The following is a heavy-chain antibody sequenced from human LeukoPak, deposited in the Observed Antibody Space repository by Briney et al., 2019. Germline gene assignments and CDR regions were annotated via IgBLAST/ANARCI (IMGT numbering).Heavy chain of an antibody. CDR2: ILSDGSKE. Sequence: GGSLRLSCAASGFTFSSYGMHWVRQAPGKGLEWVAVILSDGSKEFYTDSVKGRFTISRDNSKNTLYLQMNSLRAEDTAVYYCAKDRDDYVWGSYTNFDYWGQGTLVTVSS. D-gene: IGHD3-16*01. CDR1: GFTFSSYG. V-gene: IGHV3-33*06. CDR3: AKDRDDYVWGSYTNFDY. J-gene: IGHJ4*02.